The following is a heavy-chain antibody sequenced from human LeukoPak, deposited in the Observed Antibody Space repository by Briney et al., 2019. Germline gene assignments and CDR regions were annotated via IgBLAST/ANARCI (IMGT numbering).Heavy chain of an antibody. J-gene: IGHJ4*02. Sequence: GGSLRLSCAASGFTFSSYAMSWVRQAPGKGLEWVSAISGSGGSTYYADSVRGRFTISRDNSKNTLYLQMNSLRAEDTAVYYCAKLSSRIRYYFDYWGQGTLVTVSS. V-gene: IGHV3-23*01. CDR2: ISGSGGST. D-gene: IGHD6-13*01. CDR1: GFTFSSYA. CDR3: AKLSSRIRYYFDY.